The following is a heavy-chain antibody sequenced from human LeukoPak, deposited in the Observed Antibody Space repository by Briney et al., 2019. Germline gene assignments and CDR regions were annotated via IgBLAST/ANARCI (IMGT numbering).Heavy chain of an antibody. J-gene: IGHJ4*02. CDR2: ISGSGGST. D-gene: IGHD4/OR15-4a*01. CDR1: GFTFSSYV. V-gene: IGHV3-23*01. Sequence: PGGSLRLSCAASGFTFSSYVMSWVREAPGKGLGWVSAISGSGGSTYYADSVKGRFTVSRDNSKNTLYLQMNSLRAEDTAVYYCAKDAKYVFFDYWGQGTLVTVSS. CDR3: AKDAKYVFFDY.